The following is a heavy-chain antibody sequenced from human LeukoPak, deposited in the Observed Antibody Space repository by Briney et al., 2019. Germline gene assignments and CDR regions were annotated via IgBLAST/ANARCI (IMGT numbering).Heavy chain of an antibody. J-gene: IGHJ4*02. V-gene: IGHV3-49*03. D-gene: IGHD4-17*01. CDR2: IRKKGYGETT. CDR1: GFSFGDDA. CDR3: SRGLHDYGDSNYYFDQ. Sequence: GGSLRLSCTASGFSFGDDAWSWFRQAPGRGLEFVSFIRKKGYGETTDYAASVRGRFTISRDDAKSTAYLQMSSLEIEDTALYYCSRGLHDYGDSNYYFDQWGRGTQVTVSS.